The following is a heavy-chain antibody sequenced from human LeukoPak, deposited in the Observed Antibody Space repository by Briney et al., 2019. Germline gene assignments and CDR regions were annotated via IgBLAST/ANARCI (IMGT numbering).Heavy chain of an antibody. J-gene: IGHJ5*02. CDR3: AVSIAAAGTGGEGWFDP. CDR2: IYLNHTT. D-gene: IGHD6-13*01. Sequence: SETLSLTCAVSAGSISSVGYSWSWIRQPPVKGLERIGYIYLNHTTYNNPTPKSRVTISVARSTNQLALRMSSVAAADTAVYDRAVSIAAAGTGGEGWFDPWGQGTLVTVSS. CDR1: AGSISSVGYS. V-gene: IGHV4-30-2*01.